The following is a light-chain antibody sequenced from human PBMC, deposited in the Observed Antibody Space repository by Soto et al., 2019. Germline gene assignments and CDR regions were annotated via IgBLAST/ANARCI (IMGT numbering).Light chain of an antibody. V-gene: IGLV2-14*01. CDR2: EVS. J-gene: IGLJ3*02. Sequence: QSALTQPASVSGSPGQSITISCTGTSSDVGGYNYVSWYQQHPGKAPKLMIFEVSKRPSGVSNRFTGSKSGNTASLTISGLQAEDEADYYCSSYTSSSIMVFGGGTKLTVL. CDR3: SSYTSSSIMV. CDR1: SSDVGGYNY.